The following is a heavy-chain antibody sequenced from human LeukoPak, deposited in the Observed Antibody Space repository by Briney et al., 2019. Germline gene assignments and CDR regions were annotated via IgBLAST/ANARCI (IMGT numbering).Heavy chain of an antibody. CDR2: KNPNSGNT. CDR1: GYTFTSYD. Sequence: ASVKVSCKASGYTFTSYDINWVRQVTGQGPEWMGWKNPNSGNTGYAQKFQGRVTMTTNTSISTAYMELSSLRSEDTAVYYCARREYGSGSYHLVYWGQGTLVTVSS. J-gene: IGHJ4*02. CDR3: ARREYGSGSYHLVY. V-gene: IGHV1-8*01. D-gene: IGHD3-10*01.